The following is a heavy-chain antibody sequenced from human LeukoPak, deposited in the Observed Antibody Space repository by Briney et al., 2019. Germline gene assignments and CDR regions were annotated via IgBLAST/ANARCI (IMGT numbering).Heavy chain of an antibody. V-gene: IGHV5-51*01. CDR1: GYSFTSYW. Sequence: GESLKISCKGSGYSFTSYWIGWVRQMPGKGLEWMGIIYPGDSDTRYSPSFQGQVTISADKSISTAYLQWSSLKASDTAMYYCAREADIVVVPAAKRDPSYCYYGMDVWGQGTTVTVFS. D-gene: IGHD2-2*01. CDR3: AREADIVVVPAAKRDPSYCYYGMDV. CDR2: IYPGDSDT. J-gene: IGHJ6*02.